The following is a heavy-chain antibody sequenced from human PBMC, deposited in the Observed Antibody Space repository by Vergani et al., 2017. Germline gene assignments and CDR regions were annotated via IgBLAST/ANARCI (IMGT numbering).Heavy chain of an antibody. Sequence: QLQLQESGPGLVKPSETLSLICTVSGGFINPSSSFWGWIRQSPGKGLVRIGSINYVGRTYYIPSLQSRATVFVDTSKNQFSLTLTSVTAADTAVYDCAGGRGDNWYFDLWGSGTLVTVSS. CDR2: INYVGRT. D-gene: IGHD3-16*01. J-gene: IGHJ2*01. CDR1: GGFINPSSSF. V-gene: IGHV4-39*01. CDR3: AGGRGDNWYFDL.